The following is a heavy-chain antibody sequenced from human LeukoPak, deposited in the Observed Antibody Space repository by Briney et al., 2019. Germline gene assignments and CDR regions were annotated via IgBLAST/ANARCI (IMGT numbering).Heavy chain of an antibody. D-gene: IGHD6-19*01. CDR3: AKRGGESGGWGFFDY. CDR1: GFTFSNYG. CDR2: KGNSAGDT. V-gene: IGHV3-23*01. J-gene: IGHJ4*02. Sequence: GGSLRLSCAAAGFTFSNYGMCWVRQPPGKGLEWVSCKGNSAGDTFYAESVGGRFTISRDNSRNTLFLEMNSLRVEDTAIYYCAKRGGESGGWGFFDYWGPGALVTVSS.